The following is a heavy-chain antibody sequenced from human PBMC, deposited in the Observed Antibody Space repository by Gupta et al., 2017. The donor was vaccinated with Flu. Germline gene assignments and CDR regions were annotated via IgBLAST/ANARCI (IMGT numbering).Heavy chain of an antibody. Sequence: QVQLLQSGAEVKQPGSSVKVSCKASGGSFRNYAISWVRQAPGHGLEWLGSITPTFGTLYYPQNFQGRVSITANEVMGRVYMELSSLKSEDTAVYYCARNRLLHTSTWEPDNWFDPWGQGVLVTVSS. V-gene: IGHV1-69*18. CDR2: ITPTFGTL. CDR1: GGSFRNYA. CDR3: ARNRLLHTSTWEPDNWFDP. D-gene: IGHD1-26*01. J-gene: IGHJ5*02.